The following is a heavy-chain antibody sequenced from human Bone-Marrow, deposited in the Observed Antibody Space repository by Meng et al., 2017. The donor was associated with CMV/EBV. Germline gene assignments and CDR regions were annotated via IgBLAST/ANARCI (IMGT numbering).Heavy chain of an antibody. CDR3: AKYEGMALLTL. V-gene: IGHV3-23*03. J-gene: IGHJ1*01. CDR2: IYTGGRRT. Sequence: GESLKISCAASGFTFDNSAMRWVRQAPGTGLEWVSVIYTGGRRTEYADSVKGRFTISRDDSENTLYLQMNNLRAEDTALYYCAKYEGMALLTLWGQGTLVTVSS. D-gene: IGHD6-13*01. CDR1: GFTFDNSA.